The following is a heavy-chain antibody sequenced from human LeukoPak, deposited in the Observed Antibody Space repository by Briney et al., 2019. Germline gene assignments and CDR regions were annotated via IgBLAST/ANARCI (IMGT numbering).Heavy chain of an antibody. J-gene: IGHJ4*02. Sequence: GSLILSCAASGFTFSSYAMSWVRQAPGKGLEWVSAISGSGGSTYYADSVKGRFTISRDNSKNTLYLQMNSLRAEDTAVYYCAKHSGGSCYSTIGNWGQGTLVTVSS. CDR2: ISGSGGST. D-gene: IGHD2-15*01. CDR1: GFTFSSYA. V-gene: IGHV3-23*01. CDR3: AKHSGGSCYSTIGN.